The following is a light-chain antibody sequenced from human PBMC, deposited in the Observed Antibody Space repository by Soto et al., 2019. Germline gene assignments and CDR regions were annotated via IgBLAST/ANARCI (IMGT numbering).Light chain of an antibody. CDR2: DVS. CDR1: SSDVGGYNY. V-gene: IGLV2-14*01. Sequence: QSALTQPASVSGSPGQSITISCTGTSSDVGGYNYVSWYQQHPGKAPKLMIYDVSNRPSGVSNRFSGSKSGNTASLTISGLQAEDEADYYCSSYISSSTWNWVFGGGTKLTVL. CDR3: SSYISSSTWNWV. J-gene: IGLJ3*02.